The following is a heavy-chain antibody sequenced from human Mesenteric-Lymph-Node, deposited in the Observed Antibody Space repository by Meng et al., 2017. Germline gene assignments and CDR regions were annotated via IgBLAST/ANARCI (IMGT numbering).Heavy chain of an antibody. D-gene: IGHD1-14*01. J-gene: IGHJ4*02. CDR2: IIHGGSP. V-gene: IGHV4-34*01. CDR1: GGSLSGAY. Sequence: QGQLQQGGDGLLKPSETLSLTCAVNGGSLSGAYWNWIRQPPGKGLEWIGEIIHGGSPSYNPSLKSRVTISIDTSKNQLSLMLSSVTAADTAVYYCARGFNRAPFPYWGQGTLVTVSS. CDR3: ARGFNRAPFPY.